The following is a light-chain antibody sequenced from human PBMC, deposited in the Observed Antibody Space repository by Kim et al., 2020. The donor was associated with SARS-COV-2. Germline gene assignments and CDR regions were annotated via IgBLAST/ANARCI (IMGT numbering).Light chain of an antibody. V-gene: IGKV1-5*03. J-gene: IGKJ2*01. CDR1: QSISSW. Sequence: SASIGDRFTITCRASQSISSWFAWYHQKPGKAPKLLIYKATGLETGDPARFSGRGSGTQFTLSINNLQPDDFATYYCQQYSSYPYTFGQGTKLEI. CDR2: KAT. CDR3: QQYSSYPYT.